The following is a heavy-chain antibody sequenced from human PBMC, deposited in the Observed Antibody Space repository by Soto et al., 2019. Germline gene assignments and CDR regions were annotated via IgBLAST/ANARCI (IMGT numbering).Heavy chain of an antibody. Sequence: TSETLSLTCAVSGGSISSGGYSWSWIRQPPGKGLEWIGYIYHSGSTYYNPSLKSRVTISVDRSKNQFSLKLSSVTAADTAVYYCARGDYYDSSGYPSVGYFDYWGQGTLVTVSS. D-gene: IGHD3-22*01. CDR1: GGSISSGGYS. J-gene: IGHJ4*02. CDR3: ARGDYYDSSGYPSVGYFDY. CDR2: IYHSGST. V-gene: IGHV4-30-2*01.